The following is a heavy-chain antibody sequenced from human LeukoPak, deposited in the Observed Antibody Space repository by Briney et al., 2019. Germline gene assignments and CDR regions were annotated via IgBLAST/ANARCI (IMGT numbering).Heavy chain of an antibody. V-gene: IGHV1-2*02. Sequence: ASVKVSCKASGYTFTGYYMHWVRQAPGQGLEWMGWINPNSGGTNYAQKFQGRVTMTRDTSISTAYMELSRLRSDETAVYYCASASLPALRFLEWLPFNWGQGTLVTVSS. J-gene: IGHJ4*02. CDR2: INPNSGGT. CDR3: ASASLPALRFLEWLPFN. D-gene: IGHD3-3*01. CDR1: GYTFTGYY.